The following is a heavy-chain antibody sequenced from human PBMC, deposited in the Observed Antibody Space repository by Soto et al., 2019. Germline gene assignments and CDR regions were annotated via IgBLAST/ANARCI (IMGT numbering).Heavy chain of an antibody. CDR3: TTAGYCSSTSCRSNYYYYYMDV. CDR2: IKSKTDGGTT. Sequence: GGSLRLSCAASGFTFSNAWMSWVRQAPGKGLEWVGRIKSKTDGGTTDYAAPVKGRFTISRDDSKNTLYLQMNSLKTEDTAVYYCTTAGYCSSTSCRSNYYYYYMDVWGKGTTVTVSS. CDR1: GFTFSNAW. V-gene: IGHV3-15*01. D-gene: IGHD2-2*01. J-gene: IGHJ6*03.